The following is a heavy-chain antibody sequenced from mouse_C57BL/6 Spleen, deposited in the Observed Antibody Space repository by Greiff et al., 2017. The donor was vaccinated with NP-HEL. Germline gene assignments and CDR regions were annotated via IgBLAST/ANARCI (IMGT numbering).Heavy chain of an antibody. CDR1: GYSITSGYY. CDR3: ARGRATEAMDY. Sequence: EVKLQESGPGLVKPSQSLSLTCSVTGYSITSGYYWNWIRQFPGNKLEWMGYISYDGSNNYNPSLKNRISITRDTSKNQFFLKLNSVTTEDTATYYCARGRATEAMDYWGQGTSVTVSS. D-gene: IGHD1-1*01. V-gene: IGHV3-6*01. CDR2: ISYDGSN. J-gene: IGHJ4*01.